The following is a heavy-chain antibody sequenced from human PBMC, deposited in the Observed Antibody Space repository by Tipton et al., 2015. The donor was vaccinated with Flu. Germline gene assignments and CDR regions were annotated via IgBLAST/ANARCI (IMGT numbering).Heavy chain of an antibody. V-gene: IGHV4-38-2*02. J-gene: IGHJ4*02. D-gene: IGHD1-26*01. CDR1: GYSISSGYY. Sequence: GSLRLSCNVSGYSISSGYYWGWIRQPPGKGLEWIGSIYHSGSTYYNPSLKSRVTISVDTSKNQFSLKLSSVTAADTAVYYCARVDLSGSYTADYWGQGTLVTVSS. CDR3: ARVDLSGSYTADY. CDR2: IYHSGST.